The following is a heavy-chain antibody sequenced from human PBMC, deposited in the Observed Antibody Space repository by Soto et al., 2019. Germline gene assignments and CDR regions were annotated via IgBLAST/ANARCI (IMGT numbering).Heavy chain of an antibody. Sequence: QITLKESGPTLVKPTQTLTLTCTFSGFSLTTSGVGVGWIRQPPGEALEYLALIYWDDDKRYSPSLKSRLTITKETSKIQVDIKMTNLYPVDTDTYYCAHRQRGQNWNDGDFDYGGQGTLVTVSS. CDR1: GFSLTTSGVG. D-gene: IGHD1-1*01. V-gene: IGHV2-5*02. CDR3: AHRQRGQNWNDGDFDY. J-gene: IGHJ4*02. CDR2: IYWDDDK.